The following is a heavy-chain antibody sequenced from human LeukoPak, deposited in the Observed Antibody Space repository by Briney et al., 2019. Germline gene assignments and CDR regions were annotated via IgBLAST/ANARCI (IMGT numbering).Heavy chain of an antibody. V-gene: IGHV3-69-1*01. CDR2: INGAGVT. D-gene: IGHD1-26*01. CDR3: ARRGVQGYMDV. CDR1: GFAVIDHF. J-gene: IGHJ6*03. Sequence: GGSLRLSCAASGFAVIDHFMHWVRQAPGEGRQWVSTINGAGVTYYAASVKGRFTISRDRVKNTVSLQMNNLRADDTAVYFCARRGVQGYMDVWGKGTTVTVSS.